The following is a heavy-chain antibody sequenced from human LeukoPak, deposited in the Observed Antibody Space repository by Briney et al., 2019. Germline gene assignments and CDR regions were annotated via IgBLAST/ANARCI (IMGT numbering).Heavy chain of an antibody. CDR1: GFTFSSYS. V-gene: IGHV3-48*04. CDR2: ISSSSTI. Sequence: GGSLRLSCAASGFTFSSYSMNWVRQAPGKGLEWVSYISSSSTIYYADSVKGRFTISRDNAKNTLYLQMNSLRAEDTAVYYCVKGRSGTLYYFDYWGQGTLVTVSS. CDR3: VKGRSGTLYYFDY. J-gene: IGHJ4*02. D-gene: IGHD3-10*01.